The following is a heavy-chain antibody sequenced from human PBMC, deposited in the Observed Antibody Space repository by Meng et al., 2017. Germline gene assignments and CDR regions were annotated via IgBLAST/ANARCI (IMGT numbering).Heavy chain of an antibody. J-gene: IGHJ4*02. D-gene: IGHD3-16*01. Sequence: QVQLGQSGAGVKKPGSSVQVSCKASGGTFSSYAISWVRQAPGQGLEWMGGIIPIFGTANYAQKFQGRVTITADESTSTAYMELSSLRSEDTAVYYCASPKIGRRGSLDYWGQGTLVTVSS. CDR3: ASPKIGRRGSLDY. CDR2: IIPIFGTA. V-gene: IGHV1-69*01. CDR1: GGTFSSYA.